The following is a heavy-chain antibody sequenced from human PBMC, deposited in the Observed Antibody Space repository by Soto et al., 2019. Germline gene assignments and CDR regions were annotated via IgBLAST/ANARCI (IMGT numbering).Heavy chain of an antibody. D-gene: IGHD1-7*01. CDR3: ARDVRYNWNFSRFDP. CDR2: IYYSGST. J-gene: IGHJ5*02. Sequence: SETLSLTCTVSGGSISSYYWSWIRQPPGKGLEWIGYIYYSGSTNYNPSLKSRVTISVDTSKNQFSLKLSSVTAADTAVYYCARDVRYNWNFSRFDPWGQGTLVTVFS. V-gene: IGHV4-59*01. CDR1: GGSISSYY.